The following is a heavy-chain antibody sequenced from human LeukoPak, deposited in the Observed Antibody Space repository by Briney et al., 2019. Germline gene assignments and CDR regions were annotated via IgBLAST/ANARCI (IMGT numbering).Heavy chain of an antibody. V-gene: IGHV4-39*01. D-gene: IGHD3-16*02. CDR3: ARSTRYDYVWGSYRPPLDY. Sequence: SETLSLTCTVSGGSISSSSYYWGWIRQPPGKGLEWIGSIYYSGSTYYNPSLKSRVTISVDTSKNQFSLKLSPVTAADTAVYYCARSTRYDYVWGSYRPPLDYWGQGTLVTVSS. J-gene: IGHJ4*02. CDR1: GGSISSSSYY. CDR2: IYYSGST.